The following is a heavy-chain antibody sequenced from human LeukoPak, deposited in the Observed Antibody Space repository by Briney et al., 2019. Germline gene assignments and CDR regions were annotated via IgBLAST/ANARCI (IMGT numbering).Heavy chain of an antibody. CDR1: GFAFSDFY. D-gene: IGHD3-10*01. CDR2: ISNSGSTL. V-gene: IGHV3-11*01. J-gene: IGHJ4*02. Sequence: GGPLRLSCAASGFAFSDFYMFWIRQAPGKGLEWISYISNSGSTLYYADSVKGRFTISRDNDKNLLYLQMNSLRADDTAVYYCARDTLGSYDYWGQGTLVTVSS. CDR3: ARDTLGSYDY.